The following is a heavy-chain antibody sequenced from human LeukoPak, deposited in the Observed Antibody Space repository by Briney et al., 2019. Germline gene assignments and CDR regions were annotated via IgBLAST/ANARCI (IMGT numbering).Heavy chain of an antibody. CDR1: GFTVSNNY. CDR3: ARNHDMDV. Sequence: GGSLRLSCAASGFTVSNNYMTWVRQAPGKGLEWVSHIYDGGDTNYADSVKGRFTISRDDSKNTLYLQMNSLCADDTAVYYCARNHDMDVWGQGTTVTVS. V-gene: IGHV3-53*05. CDR2: IYDGGDT. J-gene: IGHJ6*02.